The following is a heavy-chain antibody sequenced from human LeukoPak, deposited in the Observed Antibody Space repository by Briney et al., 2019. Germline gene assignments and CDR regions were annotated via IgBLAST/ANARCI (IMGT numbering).Heavy chain of an antibody. Sequence: TLPLTCTVSGGSISSGSYYWSWIRQPAGKGLEWIGRIYTSGSTNYNPSLKSRVTISVDTSKNQFSLKLSPVTAADTAVYYCAREIGLGLLDIWGQGTMVTVSS. CDR2: IYTSGST. CDR1: GGSISSGSYY. J-gene: IGHJ3*02. D-gene: IGHD3-16*01. V-gene: IGHV4-61*02. CDR3: AREIGLGLLDI.